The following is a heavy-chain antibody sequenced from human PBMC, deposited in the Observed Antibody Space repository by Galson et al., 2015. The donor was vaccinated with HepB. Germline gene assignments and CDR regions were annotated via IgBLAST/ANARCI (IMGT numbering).Heavy chain of an antibody. D-gene: IGHD6-19*01. J-gene: IGHJ5*02. CDR1: GFTFSSYW. CDR2: INSDGSST. Sequence: SLRLSCAASGFTFSSYWMHWVRQAPGKGLVWVSRINSDGSSTSYADSVKGRFTISRDNAKNTLYLQMNSLRAGDTAVYYCARVIAVAGGFDPWGQGTLVTVSS. V-gene: IGHV3-74*01. CDR3: ARVIAVAGGFDP.